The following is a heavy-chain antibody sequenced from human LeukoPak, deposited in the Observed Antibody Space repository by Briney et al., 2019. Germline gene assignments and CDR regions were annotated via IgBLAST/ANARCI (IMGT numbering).Heavy chain of an antibody. CDR2: IYYSGST. CDR1: GGSISSYY. CDR3: ARDLGSGSYPLFDY. D-gene: IGHD1-26*01. V-gene: IGHV4-59*01. Sequence: PSETLSLTCTVSGGSISSYYWSWIRQPPGKGLEWIGYIYYSGSTNYNPSLKSRVTISVDTSKNQFSLKLSSVTAADTAVYYCARDLGSGSYPLFDYWGQGTLVTVSS. J-gene: IGHJ4*02.